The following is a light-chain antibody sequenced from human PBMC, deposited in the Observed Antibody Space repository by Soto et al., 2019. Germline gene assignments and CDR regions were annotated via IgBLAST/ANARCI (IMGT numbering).Light chain of an antibody. V-gene: IGKV1-5*01. J-gene: IGKJ1*01. CDR1: QSINYW. CDR3: QHYGYVWT. CDR2: DAS. Sequence: DIQMTQSPSTLSASVVDRVTFSCRASQSINYWLAWYQQKPGKAPKLLVYDASSLESGVPSRFSGSGSGTEFSLTISSLQPDDLGTYYCQHYGYVWTFGQGTKVDIK.